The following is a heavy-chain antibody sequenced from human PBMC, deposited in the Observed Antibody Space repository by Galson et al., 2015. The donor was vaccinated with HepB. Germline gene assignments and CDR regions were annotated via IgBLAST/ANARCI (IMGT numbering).Heavy chain of an antibody. CDR2: TRNKANSYTT. CDR1: GFTFSDHY. CDR3: AKEGGHERFGDPRGAFDI. Sequence: SLRLSCAASGFTFSDHYMDWVRQAPGKGLEWVGRTRNKANSYTTEYAASVKGRFTISRDDSKNSLYLQMNSLKTEDTAVYYCAKEGGHERFGDPRGAFDIWGQGTMVTVSS. J-gene: IGHJ3*02. D-gene: IGHD3-10*01. V-gene: IGHV3-72*01.